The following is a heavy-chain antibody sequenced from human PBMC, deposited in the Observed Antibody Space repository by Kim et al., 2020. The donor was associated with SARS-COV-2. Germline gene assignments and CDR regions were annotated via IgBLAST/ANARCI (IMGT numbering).Heavy chain of an antibody. D-gene: IGHD5-18*01. Sequence: ASVKVSCKASGYTFTSYYMHWVRQAPGQGLEWMGIINPSGGSTSYAQKFQGRVTMTRDTSTSTVYMELSSLRSENTAVYYCARWPLARIQLWKAGDFDIWGQGTCVTVSS. CDR3: ARWPLARIQLWKAGDFDI. J-gene: IGHJ3*02. V-gene: IGHV1-46*01. CDR2: INPSGGST. CDR1: GYTFTSYY.